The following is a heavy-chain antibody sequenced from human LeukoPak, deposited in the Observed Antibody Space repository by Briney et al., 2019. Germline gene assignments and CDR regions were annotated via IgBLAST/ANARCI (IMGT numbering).Heavy chain of an antibody. CDR1: GFSFSNYA. CDR3: AKEPDSSTWYWFDT. D-gene: IGHD6-13*01. CDR2: ISGSGGST. J-gene: IGHJ5*02. V-gene: IGHV3-23*01. Sequence: GGSLRLSCAASGFSFSNYALSRVRQAPGKGLEWVSAISGSGGSTYYADSVKGRFTISRDNSKNTLYLQMNSLRAEDTAVYYCAKEPDSSTWYWFDTWGQGTLVTVSS.